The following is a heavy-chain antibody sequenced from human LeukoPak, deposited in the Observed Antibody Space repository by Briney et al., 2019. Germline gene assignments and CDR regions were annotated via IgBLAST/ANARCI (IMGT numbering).Heavy chain of an antibody. CDR3: ARRGYCSGGSCYRDTYYYYYYMDV. Sequence: GASVKVSCKDSGYTFTSYGISWVRQAPGQGLEWMGWISAYNGNTKYAQKLRGRVTMTTDTSTSTAYMELRSLRSDDTAVYYCARRGYCSGGSCYRDTYYYYYYMDVWGKGTTVTVSS. CDR1: GYTFTSYG. V-gene: IGHV1-18*01. CDR2: ISAYNGNT. J-gene: IGHJ6*03. D-gene: IGHD2-15*01.